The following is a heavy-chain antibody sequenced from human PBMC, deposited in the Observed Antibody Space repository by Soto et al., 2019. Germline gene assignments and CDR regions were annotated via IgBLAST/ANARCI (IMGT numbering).Heavy chain of an antibody. CDR1: GFTFSTYW. Sequence: PRLSCAASGFTFSTYWMNWVRQAPGKGLEWVANIKQDGSEKYYVDSVKGRFAISRDNAKDSLFLQMNNLRAEDTAVYYCVRDWSTFWGMDVWGQGTTVTVSS. J-gene: IGHJ6*02. CDR3: VRDWSTFWGMDV. CDR2: IKQDGSEK. V-gene: IGHV3-7*01.